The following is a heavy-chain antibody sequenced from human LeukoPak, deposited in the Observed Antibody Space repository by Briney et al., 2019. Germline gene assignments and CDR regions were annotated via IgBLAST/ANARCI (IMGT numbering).Heavy chain of an antibody. Sequence: GGSLRLSCAASGLTFSNNYMSWVRQAPGKGLEWVSVIYSGGTTYYADSVKGRFTISRDNSKNTLYLQMNSLRAEDTAVYYCARERGRAAVYFDYWGQGTLVTVSS. CDR2: IYSGGTT. V-gene: IGHV3-53*01. J-gene: IGHJ4*02. CDR1: GLTFSNNY. D-gene: IGHD2-15*01. CDR3: ARERGRAAVYFDY.